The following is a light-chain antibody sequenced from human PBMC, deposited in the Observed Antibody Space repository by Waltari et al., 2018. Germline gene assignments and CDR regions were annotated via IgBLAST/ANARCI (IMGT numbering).Light chain of an antibody. V-gene: IGLV2-8*01. Sequence: QSALTQPPSASGSPGPSVTISCTGTSSDIGSSKYVSWYQQHPPKAPKLMIYEVNKRPSGVPDRFSGSKSGNTASLTVSGLQADDEADYYCSSYAGSSNLIFGGGTKLTVL. CDR2: EVN. CDR1: SSDIGSSKY. CDR3: SSYAGSSNLI. J-gene: IGLJ2*01.